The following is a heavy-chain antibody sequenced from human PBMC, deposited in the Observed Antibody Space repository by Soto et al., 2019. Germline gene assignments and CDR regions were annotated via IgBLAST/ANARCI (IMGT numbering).Heavy chain of an antibody. CDR1: GGSISSYY. CDR3: ASQGDILTGYSFDY. Sequence: SETLSLTCTVSGGSISSYYWSWIRQPPGKGLEWIGYIYYGGSTNYNPSLKSRVTISVDTSKNQFSLKLSSVTAADTAVYYCASQGDILTGYSFDYWGQGTLVTVSS. CDR2: IYYGGST. D-gene: IGHD3-9*01. V-gene: IGHV4-59*01. J-gene: IGHJ4*02.